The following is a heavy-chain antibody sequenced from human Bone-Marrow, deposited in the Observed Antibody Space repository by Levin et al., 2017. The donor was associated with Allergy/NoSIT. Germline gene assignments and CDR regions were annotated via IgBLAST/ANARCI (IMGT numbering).Heavy chain of an antibody. CDR2: IIPILGIA. CDR1: GGTFSSYA. CDR3: ARDLGYYDSSGLRYFDS. V-gene: IGHV1-69*04. D-gene: IGHD3-22*01. Sequence: ASVKVSCKASGGTFSSYAISWVRPAPGQGLEWMGRIIPILGIANYAQKFQGRVTITADKSTSTAYMELSSLRSEDTAVYYCARDLGYYDSSGLRYFDSWGQGTLVTVSS. J-gene: IGHJ4*02.